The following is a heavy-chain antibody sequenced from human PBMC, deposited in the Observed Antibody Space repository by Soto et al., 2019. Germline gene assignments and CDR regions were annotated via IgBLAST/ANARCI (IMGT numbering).Heavy chain of an antibody. CDR2: IYYSGST. D-gene: IGHD3-3*01. Sequence: SETLSLTCTVSGGSISSGGYYWSWIRQHPGKGLEWIGYIYYSGSTYYNPSLKSRVTISVDTSKNQFSLKLSSVTAADTAVYYCARDITIFGVDSNWDACDIWGQGTMVT. V-gene: IGHV4-31*03. J-gene: IGHJ3*02. CDR1: GGSISSGGYY. CDR3: ARDITIFGVDSNWDACDI.